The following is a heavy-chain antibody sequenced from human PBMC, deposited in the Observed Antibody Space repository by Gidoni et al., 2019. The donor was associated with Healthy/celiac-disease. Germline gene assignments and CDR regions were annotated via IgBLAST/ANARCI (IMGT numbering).Heavy chain of an antibody. Sequence: EVQLVESGGGLVQPGRSLRLSCTASGFTFGDYAMSWFRQAPGKGLEWVGFIRSKAYGGTTEYAASVKGRFTISRDDSKSIAYLQMNSLKTEDTAVYYCTRDPSSSWYSRWFDPWGQGTLVTVSS. D-gene: IGHD6-13*01. CDR3: TRDPSSSWYSRWFDP. CDR1: GFTFGDYA. J-gene: IGHJ5*02. CDR2: IRSKAYGGTT. V-gene: IGHV3-49*03.